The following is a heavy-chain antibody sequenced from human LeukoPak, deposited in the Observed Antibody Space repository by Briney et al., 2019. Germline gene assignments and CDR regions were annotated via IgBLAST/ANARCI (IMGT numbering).Heavy chain of an antibody. D-gene: IGHD2-15*01. J-gene: IGHJ3*01. CDR2: VSNTAGFT. CDR3: AKSNYYCSDSCQPDDAFDV. CDR1: GFTFSTYA. V-gene: IGHV3-23*01. Sequence: GGSLRLSCAASGFTFSTYAMSWVRQVPGKGLEWVSGVSNTAGFTYYADSVKGRFTISRDNSKNTLYLQLNSLRAEDTAVYYCAKSNYYCSDSCQPDDAFDVWGQGTMVTVSS.